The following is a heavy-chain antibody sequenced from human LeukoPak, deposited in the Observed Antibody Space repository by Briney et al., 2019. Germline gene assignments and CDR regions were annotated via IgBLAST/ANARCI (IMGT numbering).Heavy chain of an antibody. V-gene: IGHV1-18*04. J-gene: IGHJ4*02. D-gene: IGHD3-9*01. CDR2: ISAYNGNT. CDR3: ARDLLGSYYDILTGYYIPPFDY. Sequence: ASVKVSCKASGYTFTSYGITWVRQAPGQGLEWMGWISAYNGNTNYAQKLQGRVTMTTDTSTSTAYMELRSLRSDDTAVYYCARDLLGSYYDILTGYYIPPFDYWGQGTLVTVSS. CDR1: GYTFTSYG.